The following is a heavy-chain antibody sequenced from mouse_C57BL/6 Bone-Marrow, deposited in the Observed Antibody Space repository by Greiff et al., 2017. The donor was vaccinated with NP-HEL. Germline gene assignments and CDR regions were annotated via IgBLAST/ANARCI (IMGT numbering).Heavy chain of an antibody. CDR3: AKKWSGYWYFDV. V-gene: IGHV2-5*01. CDR1: GFSLTSYG. J-gene: IGHJ1*03. CDR2: IWRGGST. Sequence: VKLQESGPGLVQPSQSLSITCTVSGFSLTSYGVHWVRQSPGKGLEWLGVIWRGGSTDYNAAFMSRLSITKDNSKSQVFFKMNSLQADDTAIYYCAKKWSGYWYFDVWGTGTTVTVSS. D-gene: IGHD1-1*02.